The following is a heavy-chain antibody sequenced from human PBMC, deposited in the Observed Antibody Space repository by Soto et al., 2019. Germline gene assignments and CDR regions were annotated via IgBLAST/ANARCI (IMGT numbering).Heavy chain of an antibody. CDR3: AAQRGGGGY. Sequence: EVQLVESGGGLIQPGGSLRLSCAVSGFTVSNNYMSWVRQAPGKGLEGVSVIYSGGYTAYGDSVKGRFTISRDNSKNTLFLQMKSRGAGGAAVYYGAAQRGGGGYWGQGTLVTVSS. J-gene: IGHJ4*02. CDR1: GFTVSNNY. CDR2: IYSGGYT. V-gene: IGHV3-53*01. D-gene: IGHD6-25*01.